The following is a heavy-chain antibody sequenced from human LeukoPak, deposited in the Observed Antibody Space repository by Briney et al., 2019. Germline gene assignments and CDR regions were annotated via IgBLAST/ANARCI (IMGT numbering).Heavy chain of an antibody. V-gene: IGHV3-7*01. Sequence: PGGSLRLSCAASGFSFRDFWMTWVRQAPGKGLERVANINQGGSVKYYVDSVKGRFTISRDNAESSLYVQMNSLRDEDTAVYYCARFGYSGWNLEYWGQGTLVTVSS. CDR1: GFSFRDFW. D-gene: IGHD5-12*01. CDR3: ARFGYSGWNLEY. J-gene: IGHJ4*02. CDR2: INQGGSVK.